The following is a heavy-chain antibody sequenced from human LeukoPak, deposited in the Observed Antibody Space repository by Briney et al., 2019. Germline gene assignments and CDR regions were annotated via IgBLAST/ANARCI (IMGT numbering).Heavy chain of an antibody. CDR3: ARVQTYSPKSRGFDY. D-gene: IGHD2-21*01. Sequence: GGSLRLSCAASGFTFSSYWMSWVRQAPGKGLEWVANIKQDGSEKYYVDSVKGRFTISRDNAKNSLYLQMNSLRAEDTAVYYCARVQTYSPKSRGFDYWGQGTLVTVSS. J-gene: IGHJ4*02. V-gene: IGHV3-7*03. CDR2: IKQDGSEK. CDR1: GFTFSSYW.